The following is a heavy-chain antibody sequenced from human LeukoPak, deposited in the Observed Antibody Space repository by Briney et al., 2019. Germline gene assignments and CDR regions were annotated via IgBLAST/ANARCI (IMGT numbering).Heavy chain of an antibody. Sequence: SETLSLTCAVSGGSFSGYYWSWIRQPPGKGLEWIGEINHSGSTNYNPSLTSRVTISVDTSKNQFSLQLSSVTAADTAVYYCARVIADFWSGYYSDYWGQGTLVTVSS. D-gene: IGHD3-3*01. J-gene: IGHJ4*02. V-gene: IGHV4-34*01. CDR1: GGSFSGYY. CDR3: ARVIADFWSGYYSDY. CDR2: INHSGST.